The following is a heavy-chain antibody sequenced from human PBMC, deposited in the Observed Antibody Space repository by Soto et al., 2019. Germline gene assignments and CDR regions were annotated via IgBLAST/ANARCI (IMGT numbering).Heavy chain of an antibody. Sequence: GASMKVSCKASGGTLSSYAINWVRQAPGQGLEWMGGIIPIFGTANYAQKFQGRVTITADESTSTAYMELSSLRSEDTAVYYCARNSYGGSYTYGMDVWGQGTTVTVSS. J-gene: IGHJ6*02. V-gene: IGHV1-69*13. CDR3: ARNSYGGSYTYGMDV. CDR1: GGTLSSYA. CDR2: IIPIFGTA. D-gene: IGHD1-26*01.